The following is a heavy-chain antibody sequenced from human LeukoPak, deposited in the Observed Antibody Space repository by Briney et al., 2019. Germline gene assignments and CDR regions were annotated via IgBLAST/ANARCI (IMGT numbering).Heavy chain of an antibody. Sequence: ASVKVSCKASGGTFSSYAISWVRQAPGQGLEWMGRIIPILGIANYAQKFQGRVTITADKSTSTAYMELSSLRSEDTAVYYCARDGAVPAVQYYYYYYMDVWGKGTTVTVSS. V-gene: IGHV1-69*04. CDR1: GGTFSSYA. J-gene: IGHJ6*03. CDR2: IIPILGIA. CDR3: ARDGAVPAVQYYYYYYMDV. D-gene: IGHD2-2*01.